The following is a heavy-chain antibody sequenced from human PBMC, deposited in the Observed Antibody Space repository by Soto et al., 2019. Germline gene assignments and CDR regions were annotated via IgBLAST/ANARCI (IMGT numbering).Heavy chain of an antibody. V-gene: IGHV4-34*01. CDR2: INHSGST. CDR1: GGSFSGYY. D-gene: IGHD6-19*01. J-gene: IGHJ6*02. CDR3: GRGRGRGWYRDYFFYEMED. Sequence: KASETLSLTCAVYGGSFSGYYWSWIRQPPGKGLEWIGEINHSGSTNYNPSLKSRVTISVDTSKNQFSLKLSSVTAADTAVYYCGRGRGRGWYRDYFFYEMEDWDQGTTVTVSS.